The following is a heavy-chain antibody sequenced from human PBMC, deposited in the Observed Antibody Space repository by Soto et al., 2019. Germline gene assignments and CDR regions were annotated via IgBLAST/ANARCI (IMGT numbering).Heavy chain of an antibody. CDR1: GGSISIRDYY. CDR3: ARESRYNWFDP. Sequence: QMQLQESGPGLVKPSETLSLTCTVSGGSISIRDYYWGWIRQPPGKGLEWIGSVYYSGTTYYNPSLKSEVTISVDTSKNQFSLKVRSVTAADTAVYYCARESRYNWFDPWGQGPLVTVSS. V-gene: IGHV4-39*02. J-gene: IGHJ5*02. CDR2: VYYSGTT.